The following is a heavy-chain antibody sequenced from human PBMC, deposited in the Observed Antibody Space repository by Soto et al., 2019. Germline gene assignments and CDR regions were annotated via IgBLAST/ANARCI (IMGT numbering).Heavy chain of an antibody. V-gene: IGHV1-8*01. CDR3: VRYGVAGTY. J-gene: IGHJ4*02. CDR2: MNPNSCNT. CDR1: GYTFTTYN. D-gene: IGHD2-8*01. Sequence: SVKVSCKASGYTFTTYNINWVRQATGQGLEWMGWMNPNSCNTGYAQKFQDRITLTRDTSITTAYMELSSLRSDDTAVYFCVRYGVAGTYWGQGTQVTVSS.